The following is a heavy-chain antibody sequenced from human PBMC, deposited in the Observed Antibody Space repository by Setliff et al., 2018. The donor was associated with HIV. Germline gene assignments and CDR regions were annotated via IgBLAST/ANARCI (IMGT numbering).Heavy chain of an antibody. Sequence: PSETLSLTCSVSGGSISSSSYYRGWIRQPPGKGLDWIGSMSYTGTTYDNPSLKSRVTISVDTSKNQFSLKLTSVTAADAAVYFCAMGSSGYPFDYWGQGSLVTVSS. CDR3: AMGSSGYPFDY. D-gene: IGHD3-22*01. J-gene: IGHJ4*02. CDR1: GGSISSSSYY. CDR2: MSYTGTT. V-gene: IGHV4-39*01.